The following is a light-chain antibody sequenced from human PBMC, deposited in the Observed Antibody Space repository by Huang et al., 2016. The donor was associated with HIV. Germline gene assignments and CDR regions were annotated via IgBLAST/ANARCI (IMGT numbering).Light chain of an antibody. V-gene: IGKV1-39*01. CDR2: AES. CDR3: QQSYS. Sequence: DIQMTQSPSSLSASVGDRVTITCRASQSISSYLNWYQQKPGKAPKLRIYAESSLQSAVPSRFSGSGSGTDFTLTISSLQPEDFATYYCQQSYSFGPGTKVDIK. CDR1: QSISSY. J-gene: IGKJ3*01.